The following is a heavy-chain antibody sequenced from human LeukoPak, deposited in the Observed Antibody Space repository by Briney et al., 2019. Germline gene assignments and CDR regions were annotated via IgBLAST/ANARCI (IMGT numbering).Heavy chain of an antibody. CDR3: ARASGPGYSNSWYEYYFDY. V-gene: IGHV3-21*05. J-gene: IGHJ4*02. Sequence: GGSLRLSCAASGFTFSSYAMTWVRQAPGKGLEWVSYISSSSSHTNYADSVKGRFTISRDNTKNSLYLQMNSLRAEDTAVYYCARASGPGYSNSWYEYYFDYWGQGTLVTVSS. CDR1: GFTFSSYA. CDR2: ISSSSSHT. D-gene: IGHD6-13*01.